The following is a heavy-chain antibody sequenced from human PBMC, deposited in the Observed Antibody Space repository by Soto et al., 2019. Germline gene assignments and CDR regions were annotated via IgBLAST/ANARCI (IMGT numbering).Heavy chain of an antibody. CDR3: AAAGAGTFDL. CDR2: IRGNGDGT. J-gene: IGHJ3*01. Sequence: VQLLESGGGLVPPGGSLRLSCAASRYTFSNYAMSWVRQAPGKGLEWVSTIRGNGDGTYYADSVKGRFTISRDNSKNTLSLQMNSLRVEDTALYYCAAAGAGTFDLWGQGTMVTVSS. D-gene: IGHD3-10*01. CDR1: RYTFSNYA. V-gene: IGHV3-23*01.